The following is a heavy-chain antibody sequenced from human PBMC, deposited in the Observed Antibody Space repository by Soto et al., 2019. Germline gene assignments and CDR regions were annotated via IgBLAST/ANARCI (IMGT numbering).Heavy chain of an antibody. D-gene: IGHD6-19*01. CDR1: GGSISSGDYY. CDR3: ARDPLSSSAWYRVFDAFDI. CDR2: IYYSGST. J-gene: IGHJ3*02. V-gene: IGHV4-31*03. Sequence: QVQLQESGPGLVKPSQTLSLTCTVSGGSISSGDYYWTWIRQHPGKGLEWIGYIYYSGSTHYNPSLKSRVTISVDTSKNQFSLKLSSVTAADTAVYYCARDPLSSSAWYRVFDAFDIWSQGTMVTVSS.